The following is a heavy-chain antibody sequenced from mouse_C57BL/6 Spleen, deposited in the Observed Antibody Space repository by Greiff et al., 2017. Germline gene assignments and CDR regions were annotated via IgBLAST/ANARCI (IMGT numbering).Heavy chain of an antibody. D-gene: IGHD2-4*01. CDR3: ARMITRYFDV. CDR1: GYTFTSYW. CDR2: IHPNSGST. J-gene: IGHJ1*03. Sequence: VQLQESGPELVKPGASVKLSCKASGYTFTSYWMHWVKQRPGQGLEWIGMIHPNSGSTNYNEKFKSKATLTVDKSSSTAYMQLSSLTSEDSAVYYCARMITRYFDVWGTGTTVTVSS. V-gene: IGHV1-64*01.